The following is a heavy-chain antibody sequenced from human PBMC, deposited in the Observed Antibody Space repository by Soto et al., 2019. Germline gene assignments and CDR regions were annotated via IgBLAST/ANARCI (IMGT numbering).Heavy chain of an antibody. CDR2: ITTYNGNT. CDR1: RYIFTNYG. Sequence: QVQLVQSGVEVREPGASVKVSCKAVRYIFTNYGVSWVRQAPGQGLEWMGWITTYNGNTEYAQKFQGRVTRTTDASTSTAYMELGRLRCDDTAIYYCARALTGYGMDVWGQGTTVTVSS. V-gene: IGHV1-18*01. CDR3: ARALTGYGMDV. J-gene: IGHJ6*02.